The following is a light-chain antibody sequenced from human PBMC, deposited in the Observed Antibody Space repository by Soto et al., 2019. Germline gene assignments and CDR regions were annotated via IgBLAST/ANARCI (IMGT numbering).Light chain of an antibody. J-gene: IGKJ1*01. CDR3: QQNFNFPRT. V-gene: IGKV1-39*01. CDR2: AAT. Sequence: DVQLTQSPSSLSSSLWYRFTITCRASQTIDTYVNWYQHKPGTDPKVLIYAATYLQNGVPSRFSGTGSGADFTLTISSLQPEDFATYYCQQNFNFPRTFGQGTKVAIK. CDR1: QTIDTY.